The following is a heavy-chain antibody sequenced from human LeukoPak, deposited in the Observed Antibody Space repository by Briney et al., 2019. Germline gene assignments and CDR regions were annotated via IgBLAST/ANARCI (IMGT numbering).Heavy chain of an antibody. Sequence: ASVKVSCKASGYAFTSYGISWVRQAPGQGLEWMGWTSAYNGNTNYAQKLQGRVTMTTDTSTSTAYMELRSLRSDDTAVYYCASFGIYYDSSGPAYGFDPWGQGTLVTVSS. CDR2: TSAYNGNT. V-gene: IGHV1-18*01. D-gene: IGHD3-22*01. J-gene: IGHJ5*02. CDR1: GYAFTSYG. CDR3: ASFGIYYDSSGPAYGFDP.